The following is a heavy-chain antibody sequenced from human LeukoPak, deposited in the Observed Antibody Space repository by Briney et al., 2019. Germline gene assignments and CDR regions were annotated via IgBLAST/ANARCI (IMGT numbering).Heavy chain of an antibody. CDR3: AKSDDSSGQYYFDY. CDR1: GFTFSDYY. Sequence: PGGSLRLSCAASGFTFSDYYMSWIRQAPGKGLEWVSYISSSGSTIYYADSVKGRFTISRDNAKNSLYLQMNSLRAEDTAVYYCAKSDDSSGQYYFDYWGQGTLVAVSS. CDR2: ISSSGSTI. V-gene: IGHV3-11*01. J-gene: IGHJ4*02. D-gene: IGHD3-22*01.